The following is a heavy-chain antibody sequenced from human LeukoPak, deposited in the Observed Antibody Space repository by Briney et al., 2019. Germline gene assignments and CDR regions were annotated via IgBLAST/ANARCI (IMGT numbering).Heavy chain of an antibody. Sequence: SETLSLTCAVYGGSFSGYYWSWIRQPLGKGLEWIGEINHSGSTNYNPSLKSRVTISVDTSKNQFSLKLSSVTAADTAVYYCAREGSSWLNYYYYYYMDVWGKGTTVTVSS. CDR1: GGSFSGYY. CDR2: INHSGST. D-gene: IGHD6-13*01. CDR3: AREGSSWLNYYYYYYMDV. J-gene: IGHJ6*03. V-gene: IGHV4-34*01.